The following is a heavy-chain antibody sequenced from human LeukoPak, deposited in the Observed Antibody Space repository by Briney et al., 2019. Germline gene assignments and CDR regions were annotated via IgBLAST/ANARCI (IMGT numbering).Heavy chain of an antibody. Sequence: GGSLRLSCAASGFTVSSSYMSWVRQAPGKGLEWVSVIYSGGSTYYADSVKGRFTISRDNSKNTLYLQMNSLRAEDTAVYYCAKDQDPARYFQHWGQGTLVTVSS. CDR3: AKDQDPARYFQH. J-gene: IGHJ1*01. CDR1: GFTVSSSY. CDR2: IYSGGST. V-gene: IGHV3-66*02. D-gene: IGHD2-15*01.